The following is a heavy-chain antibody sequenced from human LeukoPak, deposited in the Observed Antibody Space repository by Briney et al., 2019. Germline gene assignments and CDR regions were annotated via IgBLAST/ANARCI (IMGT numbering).Heavy chain of an antibody. Sequence: SETLSLTCTVSGGSISSYYWSWIRQPPGKGLEWFGYIYYSGSTNYNPSLKSRVTISVDTSKNQFSLKLSSVTAADTAVYYCARETYCSGGSCYSGWFDPWGQGTLVTVSS. CDR1: GGSISSYY. CDR3: ARETYCSGGSCYSGWFDP. D-gene: IGHD2-15*01. J-gene: IGHJ5*02. V-gene: IGHV4-59*01. CDR2: IYYSGST.